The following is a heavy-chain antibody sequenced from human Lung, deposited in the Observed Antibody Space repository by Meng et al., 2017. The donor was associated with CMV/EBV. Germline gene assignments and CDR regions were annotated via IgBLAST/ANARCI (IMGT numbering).Heavy chain of an antibody. CDR2: ISYDRSNK. CDR1: GFTFSSYA. CDR3: ARGYCSSTSCYWGYYFDD. V-gene: IGHV3-30-3*01. Sequence: SCAASGFTFSSYAMHWVRQAPGKGLEWVAVISYDRSNKYYADSVKGRFTISRDNSKNTLYLQMNSLRAEDTAVYYCARGYCSSTSCYWGYYFDDXGQGXLVTVSS. J-gene: IGHJ4*02. D-gene: IGHD2-2*01.